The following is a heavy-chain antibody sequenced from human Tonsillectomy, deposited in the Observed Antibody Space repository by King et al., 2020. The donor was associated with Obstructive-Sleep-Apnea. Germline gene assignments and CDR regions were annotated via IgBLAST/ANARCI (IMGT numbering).Heavy chain of an antibody. CDR3: ARGLLLQSEGAYFFDY. V-gene: IGHV3-23*04. CDR2: INAGGGNR. D-gene: IGHD2-15*01. CDR1: GFPFRNYA. J-gene: IGHJ4*02. Sequence: VQLVESGGGLIHPGGSLRLSCTASGFPFRNYAMSWVRQAPGKGLEWVSAINAGGGNRYYAESVRGRFTISRDTPKNTLNLQMNTLRNEDTAVYYCARGLLLQSEGAYFFDYWGQGALVTVSS.